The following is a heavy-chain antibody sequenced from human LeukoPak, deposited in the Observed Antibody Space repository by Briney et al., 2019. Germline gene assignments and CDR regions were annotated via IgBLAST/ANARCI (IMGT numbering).Heavy chain of an antibody. CDR3: AKDRHSSGWYSIYDY. Sequence: GGSLRLSCVGSGFTFRSHAMSWVRQAPEKGLEFVSGIYENGGTTYYADSVKGRFTISRDNSKNTLYLQMNSLRAEDTAVYYCAKDRHSSGWYSIYDYWGQGTLVTVSS. V-gene: IGHV3-23*01. J-gene: IGHJ4*02. D-gene: IGHD6-19*01. CDR1: GFTFRSHA. CDR2: IYENGGTT.